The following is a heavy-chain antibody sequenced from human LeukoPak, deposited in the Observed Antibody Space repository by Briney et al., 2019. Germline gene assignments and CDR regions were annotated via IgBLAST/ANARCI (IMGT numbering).Heavy chain of an antibody. D-gene: IGHD1-26*01. CDR1: GFTFMSYV. Sequence: GGSLRLSCVASGFTFMSYVMNWVRQAPARGLEWLATIYGSGVSISYADSVKGRFTISRDNSNNTLYLQMNSLRAEDTAMYYCAKDLGWELPAEAYWGQGILVTVSS. CDR3: AKDLGWELPAEAY. V-gene: IGHV3-23*01. J-gene: IGHJ4*02. CDR2: IYGSGVSI.